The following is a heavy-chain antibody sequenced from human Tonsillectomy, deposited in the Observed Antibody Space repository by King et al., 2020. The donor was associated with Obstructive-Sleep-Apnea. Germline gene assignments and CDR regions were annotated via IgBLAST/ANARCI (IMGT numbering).Heavy chain of an antibody. Sequence: QLQESGPGLVKPSETLSLTCTVSGGSISSYYWSWIRQPPGQGLEWIGYIYYSGSTNYNPSLKGRVTISVDTSKNQFSLKLSSVTAADTAVYYCARSTYYYYGMDVWGQGTTVTVSS. CDR3: ARSTYYYYGMDV. J-gene: IGHJ6*02. CDR2: IYYSGST. CDR1: GGSISSYY. V-gene: IGHV4-59*08.